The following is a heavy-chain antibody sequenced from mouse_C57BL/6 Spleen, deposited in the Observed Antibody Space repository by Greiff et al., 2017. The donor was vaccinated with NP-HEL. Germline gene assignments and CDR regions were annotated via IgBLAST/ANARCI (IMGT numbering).Heavy chain of an antibody. V-gene: IGHV14-2*01. D-gene: IGHD2-2*01. J-gene: IGHJ4*01. CDR1: GFNIKDYY. CDR2: IDPEDGET. CDR3: ARGGYDTYYAMDY. Sequence: RKQSGGEWGKRGVSVRLSCTASGFNIKDYYMHWVKQRTEQGLEWIGRIDPEDGETKYAPKFQGKATITADTSSNTAYLQLSSLTSEDTAVYYCARGGYDTYYAMDYWGQGTSVTVSS.